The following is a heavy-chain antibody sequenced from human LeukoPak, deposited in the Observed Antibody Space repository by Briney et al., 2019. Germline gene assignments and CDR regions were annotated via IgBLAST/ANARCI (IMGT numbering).Heavy chain of an antibody. CDR3: AREGFPPKISDFWSGLGPYYYYGMDV. CDR1: GYTFTSYY. Sequence: ASGKVSCKASGYTFTSYYMHWVRQAPGQGLEWMGIINPSGGSTSYTQKFQGRVTMTRDTSTSTVYMELSSPRSEDTAVYYCAREGFPPKISDFWSGLGPYYYYGMDVWGQGTTVTVSS. V-gene: IGHV1-46*01. D-gene: IGHD3-3*01. CDR2: INPSGGST. J-gene: IGHJ6*02.